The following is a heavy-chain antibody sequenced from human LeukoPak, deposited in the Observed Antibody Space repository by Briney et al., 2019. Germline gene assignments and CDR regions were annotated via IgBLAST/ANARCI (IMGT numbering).Heavy chain of an antibody. Sequence: SXXASGCTFTAFXMNWXRQAPGXXXXXXSSXTSSSDAMYYADSVKGRFTISRDNAKNSLFLQMNSLRAEDTAVYYCARSFLSHSIYYFDYWGQGILVTVSS. CDR2: XTSSSDAM. D-gene: IGHD2/OR15-2a*01. CDR1: GCTFTAFX. CDR3: ARSFLSHSIYYFDY. V-gene: IGHV3-48*01. J-gene: IGHJ4*02.